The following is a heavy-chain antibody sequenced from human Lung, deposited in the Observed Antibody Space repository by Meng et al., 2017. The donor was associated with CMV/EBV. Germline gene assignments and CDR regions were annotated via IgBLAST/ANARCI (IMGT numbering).Heavy chain of an antibody. CDR3: ARDWECLDRSDVFDI. J-gene: IGHJ3*02. V-gene: IGHV1-18*01. D-gene: IGHD3-9*01. Sequence: ASXXVSXKASGYTFSRYGISYVRQAPGQGLQWLGWVGGCDGDTNYAPELRGRATMTTDTSTNTVYMELRSLASDDTAVYYCARDWECLDRSDVFDIWGQGTMVTVSS. CDR1: GYTFSRYG. CDR2: VGGCDGDT.